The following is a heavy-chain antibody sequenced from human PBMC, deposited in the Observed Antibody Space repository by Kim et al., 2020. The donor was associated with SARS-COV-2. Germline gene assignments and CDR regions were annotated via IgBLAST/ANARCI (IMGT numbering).Heavy chain of an antibody. J-gene: IGHJ4*02. Sequence: GGSLRLSCAASGFTFSSYSMNWVRQAPGKGLEWVSSISSSSSYIYYADSVKGRFTISRDNAKNSLYLQMNSLRAEDTAVYYCARTERWELRGYYFDYWGQGTLVTVSS. D-gene: IGHD1-26*01. CDR3: ARTERWELRGYYFDY. CDR1: GFTFSSYS. CDR2: ISSSSSYI. V-gene: IGHV3-21*01.